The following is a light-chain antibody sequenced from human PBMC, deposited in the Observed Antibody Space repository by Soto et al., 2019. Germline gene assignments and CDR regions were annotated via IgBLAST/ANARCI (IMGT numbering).Light chain of an antibody. Sequence: EVVLTQSPGTLSLSPGERATLSCRASQSVSTSMGWYQQKPGQAPRLLIYGASNRATGIPDRFSGSGSGTDFTLTISRLEPEDFAVYYCQQYDRSPRTVGQGTKVEIK. CDR3: QQYDRSPRT. CDR1: QSVSTS. J-gene: IGKJ1*01. V-gene: IGKV3-20*01. CDR2: GAS.